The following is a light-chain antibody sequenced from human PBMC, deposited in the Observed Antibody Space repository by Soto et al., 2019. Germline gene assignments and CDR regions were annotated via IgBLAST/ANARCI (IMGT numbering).Light chain of an antibody. CDR1: QSVSSS. J-gene: IGKJ5*01. Sequence: AFTNTPCALYRSPGDRATLSCRASQSVSSSLAWYQQKPGQAPRLLIYRGSSRATGIPDRFSGSGSGTDFTLTISRLEPADFAVYYCQQYGSSPITFGQGTRLEIK. CDR3: QQYGSSPIT. V-gene: IGKV3-20*01. CDR2: RGS.